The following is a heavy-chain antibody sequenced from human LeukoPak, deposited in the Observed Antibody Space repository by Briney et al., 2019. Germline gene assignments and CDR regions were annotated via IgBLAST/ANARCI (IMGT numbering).Heavy chain of an antibody. CDR2: IKQDGSEK. Sequence: GGSLRLSCAASGFTFSTCAMSWVRQAPGKGLEWVANIKQDGSEKHYVDSVKGRFTISRDNAKNSLYLQMNSLRAEDTAVYYCARVGYYDFNGYYPFDYWGQGTLVTVSS. CDR1: GFTFSTCA. CDR3: ARVGYYDFNGYYPFDY. D-gene: IGHD3-22*01. J-gene: IGHJ4*02. V-gene: IGHV3-7*03.